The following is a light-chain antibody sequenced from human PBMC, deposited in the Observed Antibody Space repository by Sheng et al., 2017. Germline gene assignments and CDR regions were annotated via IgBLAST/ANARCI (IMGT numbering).Light chain of an antibody. V-gene: IGKV1-5*03. CDR3: QPPTDS. CDR1: QSISSW. J-gene: IGKJ2*03. CDR2: KAS. Sequence: DIQMTQSPSTLSASVGDRVTITCRASQSISSWLAWYQQKPGKAPKLLIYKASSLESGVPSRFSGSGSGTEFTLTISSLQPDDFATYYCQPPTDSFGPGDRSWRIK.